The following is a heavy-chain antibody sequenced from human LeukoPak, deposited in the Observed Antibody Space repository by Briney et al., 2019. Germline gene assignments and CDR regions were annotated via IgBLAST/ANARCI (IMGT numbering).Heavy chain of an antibody. Sequence: SETLSLTCTVSGGSVNDFYWSWIRQPPGKGLEWIGYGYYSGTTMYSPSLESRVTISVDTSKNQFSLKLSSVTAADTAVYYCARQREAAGTQYNWFDPWGQGTLVTVSS. CDR2: GYYSGTT. J-gene: IGHJ5*02. CDR1: GGSVNDFY. D-gene: IGHD6-13*01. CDR3: ARQREAAGTQYNWFDP. V-gene: IGHV4-59*08.